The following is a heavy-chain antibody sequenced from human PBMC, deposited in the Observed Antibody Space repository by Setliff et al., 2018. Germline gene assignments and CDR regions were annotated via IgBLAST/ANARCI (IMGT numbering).Heavy chain of an antibody. CDR2: ISAYNANT. CDR3: AREPLWGSHDAFDI. J-gene: IGHJ3*02. CDR1: GYTFCTYG. V-gene: IGHV1-18*01. Sequence: GASVKVSCKASGYTFCTYGLHWVRQAPGQGPEWMGSISAYNANTNYAQNLQGRVTMTRDTSTAYMELRSLRSDDTAVYYCAREPLWGSHDAFDIWGQGTMVTVSS. D-gene: IGHD7-27*01.